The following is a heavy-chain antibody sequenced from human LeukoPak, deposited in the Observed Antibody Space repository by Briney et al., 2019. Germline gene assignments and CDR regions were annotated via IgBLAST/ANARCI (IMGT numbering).Heavy chain of an antibody. J-gene: IGHJ4*02. D-gene: IGHD3-10*01. Sequence: GGSLRLSCAASGFTFSSYAMHWVRQAPGKGLEWVAVISYDGSNKYYADSVKGRFTISRDNSKNTLYLQMNSLRAEDTAVYYCARDKGSAREAPSGRPDYWGQGTLVTVSS. CDR1: GFTFSSYA. CDR2: ISYDGSNK. V-gene: IGHV3-30-3*01. CDR3: ARDKGSAREAPSGRPDY.